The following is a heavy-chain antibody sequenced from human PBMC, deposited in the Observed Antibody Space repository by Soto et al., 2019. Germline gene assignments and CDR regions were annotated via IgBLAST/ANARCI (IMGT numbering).Heavy chain of an antibody. CDR1: EDSSTGYW. CDR2: IYPGDSDT. Sequence: SSRGVEDSSTGYWPGRVSKKTRKGLEWMGIIYPGDSDTRYSPSFQGQVTISADKSISTAYLQWSSLKASDTAMYYCARQDGDSPYYYHSMHVWGKGTTVTV. J-gene: IGHJ6*03. V-gene: IGHV5-51*01. D-gene: IGHD4-17*01. CDR3: ARQDGDSPYYYHSMHV.